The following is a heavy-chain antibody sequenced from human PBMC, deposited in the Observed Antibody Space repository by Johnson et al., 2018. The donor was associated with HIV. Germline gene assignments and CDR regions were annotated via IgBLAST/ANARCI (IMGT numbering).Heavy chain of an antibody. D-gene: IGHD6-19*01. Sequence: QVQLVESGGGVVQPGRSLRLSCAASGFTFSSYAMHWVRQAPGKGLAWVAFIRYDGSNKYYAASVKGRFTVSRDNSKNTLYLQMHSLRAEDTAVFYCARARAGAFDIWGQGTVVTVSS. CDR3: ARARAGAFDI. CDR2: IRYDGSNK. CDR1: GFTFSSYA. J-gene: IGHJ3*02. V-gene: IGHV3-30*02.